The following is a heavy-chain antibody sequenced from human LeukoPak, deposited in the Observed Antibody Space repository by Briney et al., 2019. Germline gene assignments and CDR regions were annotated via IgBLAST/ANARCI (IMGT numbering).Heavy chain of an antibody. CDR2: ISYDGSNK. CDR1: GFTFSSYG. V-gene: IGHV3-30*18. J-gene: IGHJ4*02. CDR3: AKAEPTAMVIDY. Sequence: GGSLRLSCAASGFTFSSYGMHWVRQAPGKGLGWVAVISYDGSNKYYADSVKGRFTISRDNSKNTLYLQMNSLRAEDTAVYYCAKAEPTAMVIDYWGQGTLVTVSS. D-gene: IGHD5-18*01.